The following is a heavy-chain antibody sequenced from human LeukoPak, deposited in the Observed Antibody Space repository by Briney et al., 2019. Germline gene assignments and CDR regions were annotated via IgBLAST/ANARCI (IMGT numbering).Heavy chain of an antibody. V-gene: IGHV3-7*03. CDR1: GFTFSSYW. CDR2: IKQDGSEK. J-gene: IGHJ4*02. D-gene: IGHD6-19*01. CDR3: ANEHLAVAGFDY. Sequence: GGSLRLSCAASGFTFSSYWMSWVRQAPGKGLEWVANIKQDGSEKYYVDSVKGRFTISRDNSKNTLYLQMNSLRAEDTAVYYCANEHLAVAGFDYWGQGTLVTVSS.